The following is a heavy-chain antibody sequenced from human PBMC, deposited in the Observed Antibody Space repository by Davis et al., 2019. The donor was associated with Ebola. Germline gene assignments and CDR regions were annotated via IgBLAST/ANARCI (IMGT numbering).Heavy chain of an antibody. J-gene: IGHJ6*04. D-gene: IGHD3-10*01. V-gene: IGHV3-30*02. Sequence: GGSLRLSCVAPGLTFSRYGMHWVRQAPGKGLEWVTFIRYDGSNKYYADSVKGRFTISRDNAKNSLYLQMNSLRAEDTALYYCAKDYGSGSWVYYYYGMDVWGKGTTVTVSS. CDR3: AKDYGSGSWVYYYYGMDV. CDR1: GLTFSRYG. CDR2: IRYDGSNK.